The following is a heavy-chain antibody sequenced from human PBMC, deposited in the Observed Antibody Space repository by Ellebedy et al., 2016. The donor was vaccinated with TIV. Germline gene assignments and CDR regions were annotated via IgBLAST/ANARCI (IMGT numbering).Heavy chain of an antibody. CDR3: ARGGGQFVSPLLPLEF. Sequence: SETLSLTXAVSSGPRGSHRLILVRPSPGKGLGWIGEISQYGITRYRASLKSRLSISIDISKNEVSLKLVSVTAADTAVYYCARGGGQFVSPLLPLEFWGQGTVVIVSS. CDR1: SGPRGSHR. V-gene: IGHV4-4*02. D-gene: IGHD3-16*01. CDR2: ISQYGIT. J-gene: IGHJ4*02.